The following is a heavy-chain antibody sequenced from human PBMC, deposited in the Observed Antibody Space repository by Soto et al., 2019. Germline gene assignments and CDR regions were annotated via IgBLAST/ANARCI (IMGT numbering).Heavy chain of an antibody. Sequence: KPSETLSLTCTVSGGSISSGGYYWSWIRQHPGKGLEWIGYIYYSGSTYYNPSLKSRVTISVDTSKNQFSLKLSSVTAADTAVYYYARRIAVASLDYWGQGTLVTVSS. CDR1: GGSISSGGYY. J-gene: IGHJ4*02. D-gene: IGHD6-19*01. CDR2: IYYSGST. V-gene: IGHV4-31*03. CDR3: ARRIAVASLDY.